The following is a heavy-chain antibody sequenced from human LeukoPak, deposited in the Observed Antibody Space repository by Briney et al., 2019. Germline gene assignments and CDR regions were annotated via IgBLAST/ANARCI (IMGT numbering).Heavy chain of an antibody. CDR1: GGSINSYY. D-gene: IGHD6-6*01. J-gene: IGHJ4*02. CDR2: IYYSGST. CDR3: ARDVGARLPGY. V-gene: IGHV4-59*12. Sequence: SETLSLTCTVSGGSINSYYWSWIRQPPGKGLEWIGYIYYSGSTNYSPSLKSRVTISVDKSKNQFSLRLNSVTAADTAVYYCARDVGARLPGYWGQGTLVTVS.